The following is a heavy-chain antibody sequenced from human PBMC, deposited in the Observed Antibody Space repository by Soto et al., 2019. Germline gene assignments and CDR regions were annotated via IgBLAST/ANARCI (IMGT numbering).Heavy chain of an antibody. CDR2: IDPTDSYT. CDR3: ARLPVLSLVAVWGFDY. V-gene: IGHV5-10-1*01. Sequence: GESLKISCKGSGYSFTSYRISWVRQMPGKGLEWMGRIDPTDSYTDYSPSFQGHVTFSVDKSINTAYLQWSSLKASDSAMYYCARLPVLSLVAVWGFDYWGLGTLVTVSS. CDR1: GYSFTSYR. J-gene: IGHJ4*02. D-gene: IGHD3-16*01.